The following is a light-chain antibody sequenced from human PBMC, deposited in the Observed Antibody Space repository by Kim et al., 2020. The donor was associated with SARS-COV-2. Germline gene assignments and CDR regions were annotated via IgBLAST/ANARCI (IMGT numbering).Light chain of an antibody. Sequence: SPRERANLSYRPSQGVDSSYLVWFTHKPGPYPRLLIYGASARATGIPDRFSGTGSGTDFTLTISRLEPEDFAVYYCHHYGSSRWPFGQGTKVDIK. CDR3: HHYGSSRWP. CDR2: GAS. CDR1: QGVDSSY. V-gene: IGKV3-20*01. J-gene: IGKJ1*01.